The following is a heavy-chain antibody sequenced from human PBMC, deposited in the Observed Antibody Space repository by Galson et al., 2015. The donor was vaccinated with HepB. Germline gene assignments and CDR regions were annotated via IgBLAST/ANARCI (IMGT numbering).Heavy chain of an antibody. J-gene: IGHJ5*02. D-gene: IGHD2-15*01. Sequence: SVKVSCKVSRFTFSTYSITWVRQAPGQGLEWMGWINTYNRKTNYAQKFQGRVTMTTDTFTKTVYMELRRLRSDDTAIYYCARGARVVGVGATQNNWFDPWGQGTLVTVSS. CDR3: ARGARVVGVGATQNNWFDP. CDR2: INTYNRKT. CDR1: RFTFSTYS. V-gene: IGHV1-18*01.